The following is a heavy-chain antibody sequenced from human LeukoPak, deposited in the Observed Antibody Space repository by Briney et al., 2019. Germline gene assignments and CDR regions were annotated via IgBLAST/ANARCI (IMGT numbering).Heavy chain of an antibody. V-gene: IGHV3-30*18. CDR2: ISYDGSNK. CDR3: AKEARSVGAYQPDY. Sequence: GGSLRLSCAASGFTFSSYGMHWVRQAPGKGLEWVAVISYDGSNKYYADSVKGRFTISRDNSKNTLYLQMNSLRAEDTAVYYCAKEARSVGAYQPDYWGQGTLVTVSS. CDR1: GFTFSSYG. D-gene: IGHD1-26*01. J-gene: IGHJ4*02.